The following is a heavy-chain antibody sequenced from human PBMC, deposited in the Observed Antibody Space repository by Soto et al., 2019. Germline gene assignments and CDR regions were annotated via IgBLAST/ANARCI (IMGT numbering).Heavy chain of an antibody. V-gene: IGHV4-31*03. CDR2: IYYSVST. CDR1: GGSISSGGYY. CDR3: AIWSGDHHDAFDI. D-gene: IGHD3-3*01. Sequence: QVQLQESGPGLVKPSQTLSLTCTVSGGSISSGGYYWSWIRQHPGKGLEWIGYIYYSVSTYYNPSLKSRLTISVDTSENQFSLKLSSVTAADTAVYYCAIWSGDHHDAFDIWGQGTMVTVSS. J-gene: IGHJ3*02.